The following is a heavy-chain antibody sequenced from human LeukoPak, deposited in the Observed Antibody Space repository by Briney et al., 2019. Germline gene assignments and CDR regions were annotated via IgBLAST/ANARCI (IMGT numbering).Heavy chain of an antibody. V-gene: IGHV3-7*01. CDR2: IKHDGSEK. J-gene: IGHJ4*02. CDR3: AKDGAMVPVYYFDY. Sequence: GGSLRLSCAASGFIFTNYFMSWVRQAPGKGLEWVASIKHDGSEKYYVDSVRGRFTISRDNTMNSLYLQMSSLRAEDTAVYYCAKDGAMVPVYYFDYWGQGTLVTVSS. CDR1: GFIFTNYF. D-gene: IGHD5-18*01.